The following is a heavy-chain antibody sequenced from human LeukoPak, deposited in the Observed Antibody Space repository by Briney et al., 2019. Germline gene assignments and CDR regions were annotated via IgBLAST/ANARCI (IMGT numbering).Heavy chain of an antibody. CDR2: ISYDGSNK. CDR3: ARGGTMVRGSELGY. CDR1: GFTFSSYA. Sequence: SGGSLRLSCAASGFTFSSYAMHWVRQAPGKGLEWVAVISYDGSNKYYADSVKGRFTISRDNSKNTLYLQMNSLRAEDTAVYYCARGGTMVRGSELGYWGQGTLVTVSS. V-gene: IGHV3-30-3*01. D-gene: IGHD3-10*01. J-gene: IGHJ4*02.